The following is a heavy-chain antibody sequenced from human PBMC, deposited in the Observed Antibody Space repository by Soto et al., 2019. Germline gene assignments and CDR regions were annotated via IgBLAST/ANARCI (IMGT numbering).Heavy chain of an antibody. Sequence: EVQLVESGGGLVQPGRSLRLSCAASGFTFDDYAMHWVRQVPGKGPEWVSGISWNSGSRGYAESVMGRFTISRDNDKNSLYLQMNSLRAEDTALYYCAKSKWDLEILKTTVTTFWVPFHIWGQGTMVTVSS. J-gene: IGHJ3*02. D-gene: IGHD4-4*01. CDR3: AKSKWDLEILKTTVTTFWVPFHI. V-gene: IGHV3-9*01. CDR1: GFTFDDYA. CDR2: ISWNSGSR.